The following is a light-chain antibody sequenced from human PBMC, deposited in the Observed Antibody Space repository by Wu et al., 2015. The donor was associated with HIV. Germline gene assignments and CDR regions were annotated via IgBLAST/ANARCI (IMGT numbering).Light chain of an antibody. CDR2: DAS. CDR3: QQRYSWPPGT. Sequence: EIMLTQSPATLSLSPGERATLSCRASQSIRNYLAWYQHKPGQAPRLLIYDASNRATGIPARFSGSGSGTDFTLTISSLEPEDFAVYYCQQRYSWPPGTFGRGDQAGTQT. CDR1: QSIRNY. V-gene: IGKV3-11*01. J-gene: IGKJ1*01.